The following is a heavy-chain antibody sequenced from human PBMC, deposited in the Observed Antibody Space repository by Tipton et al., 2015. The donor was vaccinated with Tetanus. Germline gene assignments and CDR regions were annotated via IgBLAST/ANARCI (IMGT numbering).Heavy chain of an antibody. CDR1: GGSVSNGSYY. Sequence: GLVKPSQTLSVTCTVSGGSVSNGSYYWNWIRQPPGKGLEWIGNIYSSGSANYNPPLRSRVTISVAASKDRFSLKMISVTPADTAVYYCAGSQSWFAFDIWGQGTKVTVSP. D-gene: IGHD3-10*01. V-gene: IGHV4-61*01. CDR3: AGSQSWFAFDI. J-gene: IGHJ3*02. CDR2: IYSSGSA.